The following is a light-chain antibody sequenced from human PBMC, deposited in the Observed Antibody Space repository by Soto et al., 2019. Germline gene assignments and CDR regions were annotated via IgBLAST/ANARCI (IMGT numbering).Light chain of an antibody. CDR3: QQTAYAPLT. J-gene: IGKJ4*01. CDR1: ESVTNNY. V-gene: IGKV3-20*01. Sequence: EIVLTQSPGTLSLSPGERATLSCRASESVTNNYLAWYQQKPGQAPRLLIHGASIRTTGIPDRFSGSGSGTDFTLTISSLEPEDSAVYYCQQTAYAPLTFGGGTKL. CDR2: GAS.